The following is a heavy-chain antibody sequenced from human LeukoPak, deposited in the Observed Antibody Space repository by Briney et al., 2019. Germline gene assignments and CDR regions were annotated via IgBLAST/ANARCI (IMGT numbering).Heavy chain of an antibody. CDR2: IYTGGTT. Sequence: GGSLRLSCAASGFAVSHYYMTWVRQAPGKGLEWVSVIYTGGTTYYADSVKGRFTFSRHDSKNTLYLQMNSLRAEDTAIYYCAREQPPGVYFDYWGQGTLVTVSS. J-gene: IGHJ4*02. D-gene: IGHD3-10*01. CDR1: GFAVSHYY. CDR3: AREQPPGVYFDY. V-gene: IGHV3-53*04.